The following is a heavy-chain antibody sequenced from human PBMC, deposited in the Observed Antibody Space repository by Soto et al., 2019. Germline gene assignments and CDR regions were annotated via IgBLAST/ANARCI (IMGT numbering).Heavy chain of an antibody. CDR2: IKSKTDGGTT. CDR1: GFTFSNAW. CDR3: VPFRNYYGMDV. J-gene: IGHJ6*02. V-gene: IGHV3-15*07. Sequence: GGSLRLSCAASGFTFSNAWMNWVRQAPGKGLEWVGRIKSKTDGGTTDYAAPVKGRFTISRDDSKNTLYLQMNSLKTEDTAVYYCVPFRNYYGMDVWGQGTTVTVSS. D-gene: IGHD2-2*01.